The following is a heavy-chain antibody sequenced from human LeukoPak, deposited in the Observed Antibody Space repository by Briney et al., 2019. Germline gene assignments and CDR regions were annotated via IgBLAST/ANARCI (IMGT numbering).Heavy chain of an antibody. CDR2: ISSSSTI. CDR3: ARESATLVRGVITRQYYFDD. CDR1: GFTFSSYS. V-gene: IGHV3-48*02. D-gene: IGHD3-10*01. J-gene: IGHJ4*02. Sequence: GSLRLSCAASGFTFSSYSMNWVRQAPGKGLEWVAYISSSSTIYYADSMKGRFTISRDNAKNSLYLHINSLRDEDTAVYYCARESATLVRGVITRQYYFDDWGQGALVTVSS.